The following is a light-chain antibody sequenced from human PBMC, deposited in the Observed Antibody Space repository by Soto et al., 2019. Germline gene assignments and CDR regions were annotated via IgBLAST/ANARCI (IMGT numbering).Light chain of an antibody. CDR1: QSISSW. CDR3: QQYNSYST. Sequence: DIQMTQSPSTLSASVGDRVTITCRASQSISSWLAWYQQKPGKAPKLLIYDASNLESGVPSRFSGGGSGTEFTLTISSLQPDDFATYYCQQYNSYSTFGQGTKVDIK. CDR2: DAS. V-gene: IGKV1-5*01. J-gene: IGKJ1*01.